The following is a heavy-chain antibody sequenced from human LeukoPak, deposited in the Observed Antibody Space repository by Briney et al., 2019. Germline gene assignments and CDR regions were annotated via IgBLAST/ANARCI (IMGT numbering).Heavy chain of an antibody. CDR2: IKTDGSEK. V-gene: IGHV3-7*01. J-gene: IGHJ6*02. Sequence: TGGSLRLSCEGSGFTFSNYWMGWVRQAPGKGLQWVANIKTDGSEKYYVDSVKGRFTISRDNAKNSLYLQMKSLRAEDTAVYYCARDESSSSSWPFYAGSRGYGMDVWGQGTTVTVSS. CDR3: ARDESSSSSWPFYAGSRGYGMDV. CDR1: GFTFSNYW. D-gene: IGHD6-13*01.